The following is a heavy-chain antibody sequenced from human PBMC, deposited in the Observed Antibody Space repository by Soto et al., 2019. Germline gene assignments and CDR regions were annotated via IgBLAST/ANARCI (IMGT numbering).Heavy chain of an antibody. D-gene: IGHD2-15*01. CDR3: ARIRVYCSGGSCYPWVDY. V-gene: IGHV2-26*01. Sequence: QVTLKESGPVLVKPTETLTLTCTVSGFSLSNARMGVSWIRQPPGKALEWLAHIFSNDEKSYSPSLKSRLTISKDTSKSQVVLTKTNMDPVDTATYYWARIRVYCSGGSCYPWVDYWGQGTLVTVSS. J-gene: IGHJ4*02. CDR1: GFSLSNARMG. CDR2: IFSNDEK.